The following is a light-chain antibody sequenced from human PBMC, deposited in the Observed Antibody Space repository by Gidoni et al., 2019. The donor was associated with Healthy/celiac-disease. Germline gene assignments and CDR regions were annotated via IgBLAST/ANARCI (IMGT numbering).Light chain of an antibody. CDR3: QQYYSTLWT. CDR1: QSVLYSPNNKNY. CDR2: WAS. Sequence: DIVMTQSPDSLAVSLGERATINCKSSQSVLYSPNNKNYLTWYQQKPGQPPKLLIYWASTRASGVPDRFSGSGSGTDFTLTISRLQAEDVAVYYCQQYYSTLWTFGQGTKVEIK. J-gene: IGKJ1*01. V-gene: IGKV4-1*01.